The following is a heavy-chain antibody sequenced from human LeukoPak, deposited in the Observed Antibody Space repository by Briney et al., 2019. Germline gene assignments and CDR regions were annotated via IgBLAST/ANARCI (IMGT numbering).Heavy chain of an antibody. V-gene: IGHV3-21*01. J-gene: IGHJ4*02. CDR1: GFTFSSYS. CDR3: ARDRYFDSSGYYHFDY. D-gene: IGHD3-22*01. Sequence: GGSLRLSCAASGFTFSSYSMNWVRQAPGKGLEWVSSISSSSTYIYYADSVKGRFTISRDNAKNSLYLHMNSLRAEDTAVYYCARDRYFDSSGYYHFDYWGQGALVTVSS. CDR2: ISSSSTYI.